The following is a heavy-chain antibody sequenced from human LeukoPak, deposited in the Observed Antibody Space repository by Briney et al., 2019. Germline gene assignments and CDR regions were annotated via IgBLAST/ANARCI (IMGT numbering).Heavy chain of an antibody. D-gene: IGHD4-17*01. CDR3: ARGGGATTVLYYYYYGMDV. Sequence: SETLSLTCTVSGGSISSYYWSWIRQPPGKGLEWIGYIYYSGSTNYNPSLKSRVTISVDTPKNQFSLKLSSVTAADTAVYYCARGGGATTVLYYYYYGMDVWGQGTTVTVSS. J-gene: IGHJ6*02. CDR1: GGSISSYY. CDR2: IYYSGST. V-gene: IGHV4-59*01.